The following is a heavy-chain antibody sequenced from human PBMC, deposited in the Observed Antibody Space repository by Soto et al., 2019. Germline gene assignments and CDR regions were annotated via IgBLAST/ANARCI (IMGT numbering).Heavy chain of an antibody. CDR3: ARDSSFNWNYQFDY. D-gene: IGHD1-7*01. J-gene: IGHJ4*02. V-gene: IGHV4-59*01. CDR1: GGSISSYY. Sequence: SETLSLTCTVSGGSISSYYWSWIRQPPGKGLEWIGYIYYSGSTNYNPSLKSRVTISVDTSKNQFSLKLSSVTAADTAVYYCARDSSFNWNYQFDYWGQGTLVTVS. CDR2: IYYSGST.